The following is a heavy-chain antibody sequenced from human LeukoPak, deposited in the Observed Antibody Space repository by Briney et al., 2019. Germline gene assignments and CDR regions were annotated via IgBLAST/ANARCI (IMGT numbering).Heavy chain of an antibody. J-gene: IGHJ4*02. CDR3: VRDIVATIEPYFDY. CDR1: GFTFDDYG. V-gene: IGHV3-20*04. Sequence: PGGSLRLSCAASGFTFDDYGMSWVRHAPGKGLEWVSGINWNGGSTGYADSVKGRFTISRDNAKNSLYLQMNSLRAEDTALYYCVRDIVATIEPYFDYWGQGTLVTVSS. D-gene: IGHD5-12*01. CDR2: INWNGGST.